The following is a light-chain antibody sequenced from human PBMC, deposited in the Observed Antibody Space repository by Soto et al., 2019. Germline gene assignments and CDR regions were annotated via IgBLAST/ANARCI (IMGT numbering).Light chain of an antibody. CDR1: QSVGSNY. CDR3: QQYGSSPRT. CDR2: GAS. J-gene: IGKJ1*01. V-gene: IGKV3-20*01. Sequence: EIVLTQSPGTLSLSPGERATLSGRASQSVGSNYLAWFQQKPGQAPRLLIYGASSRATGIPDRFSGSGSGTDFTLTISRLEPEDFAVYYCQQYGSSPRTFGQGTKVDIK.